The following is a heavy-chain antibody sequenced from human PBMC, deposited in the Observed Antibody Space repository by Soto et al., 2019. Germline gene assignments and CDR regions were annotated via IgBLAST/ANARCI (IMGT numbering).Heavy chain of an antibody. J-gene: IGHJ4*02. V-gene: IGHV5-51*01. Sequence: PGESLKISCKGSGYSFTTYWIGWVRQMPGKGLEWMGIINPRDSDTRYSPSFQGQATISADKSINTAYLQWRSLKASDTAMYYCERHGSSSSDYRGQGTLVTVSS. CDR1: GYSFTTYW. D-gene: IGHD6-6*01. CDR2: INPRDSDT. CDR3: ERHGSSSSDY.